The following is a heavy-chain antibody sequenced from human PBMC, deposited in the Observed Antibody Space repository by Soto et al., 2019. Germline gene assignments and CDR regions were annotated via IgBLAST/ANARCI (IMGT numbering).Heavy chain of an antibody. D-gene: IGHD3-3*01. J-gene: IGHJ6*03. CDR3: AKTGVAYYDFWSGPYYYMDV. V-gene: IGHV3-33*06. CDR2: IWYDGSNK. Sequence: GGSLRLSCAASGFTFSIYGMHWVRHAPGKGLEWVAVIWYDGSNKYYADSVKGRFTISRDNSKNTLYLLMNCLRFEDMAVYYSAKTGVAYYDFWSGPYYYMDVWGKGTAVTVSS. CDR1: GFTFSIYG.